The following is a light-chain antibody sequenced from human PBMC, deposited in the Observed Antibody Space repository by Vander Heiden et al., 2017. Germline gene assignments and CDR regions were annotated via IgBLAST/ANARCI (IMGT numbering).Light chain of an antibody. J-gene: IGKJ1*01. CDR1: QSIGSA. CDR3: HQSSSLPWT. V-gene: IGKV6-21*01. Sequence: EVVLTQAPDIQSLTPKEKLTITCRASQSIGSALHWYQQKPDQSPKLLIKYASKSCAGVPSRFSGSGSGTDFTLTINSLEAEDAATYYCHQSSSLPWTFGQGTKVEIK. CDR2: YAS.